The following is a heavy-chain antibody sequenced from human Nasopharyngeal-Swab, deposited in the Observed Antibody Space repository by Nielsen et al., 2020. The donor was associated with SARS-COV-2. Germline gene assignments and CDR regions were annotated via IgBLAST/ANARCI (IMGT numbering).Heavy chain of an antibody. CDR3: AKDLGWEENY. J-gene: IGHJ4*02. CDR2: ISSRGDSI. V-gene: IGHV3-48*03. CDR1: GFTFSSYG. Sequence: GGSLRLSCVASGFTFSSYGLNWVRQAPGKGLEWVSYISSRGDSIYFADSVKGRFTISRDSANNSLYLQMNSLRAEDTAVYYCAKDLGWEENYWGQGTLVTVPQ. D-gene: IGHD1-26*01.